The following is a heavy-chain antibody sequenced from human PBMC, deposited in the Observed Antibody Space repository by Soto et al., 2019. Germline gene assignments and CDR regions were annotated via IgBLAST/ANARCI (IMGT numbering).Heavy chain of an antibody. CDR1: GFTFSSYG. V-gene: IGHV3-30*03. J-gene: IGHJ4*02. D-gene: IGHD3-3*01. CDR2: ISYDGSNK. CDR3: ARSHNEWLLYGEYYFDY. Sequence: GGSLRLSCAASGFTFSSYGMHWVRQAPGKGLEWVAVISYDGSNKYYADSVKGRFTISRDNSKNTLYLQMNSLRAEDTAVYYCARSHNEWLLYGEYYFDYWGQGTLVTVSS.